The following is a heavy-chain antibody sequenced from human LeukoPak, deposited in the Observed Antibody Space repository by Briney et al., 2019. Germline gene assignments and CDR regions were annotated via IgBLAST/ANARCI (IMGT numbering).Heavy chain of an antibody. CDR1: GGTFSSYA. Sequence: ASVKVSCKASGGTFSSYAISWVRQAPGQGLEWMGGIIPIFGTANYAQKFQGRVTITTDESTSTAYMELSSLRSEDTAVYYCARERGIAAAGLGWFDPWGQGTLVTVSS. V-gene: IGHV1-69*05. CDR3: ARERGIAAAGLGWFDP. CDR2: IIPIFGTA. D-gene: IGHD6-13*01. J-gene: IGHJ5*02.